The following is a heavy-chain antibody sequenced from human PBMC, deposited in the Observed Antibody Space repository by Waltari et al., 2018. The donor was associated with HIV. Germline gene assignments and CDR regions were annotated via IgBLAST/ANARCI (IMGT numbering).Heavy chain of an antibody. CDR3: ARDSLYSDSSGYYFRPFDM. V-gene: IGHV3-30-3*01. D-gene: IGHD3-22*01. CDR2: ISFDGSSA. Sequence: QDQLVESGGGVVQPGRSLRLSCAASGFPFSRYAMHWVPQAPGKGLEWVAVISFDGSSAYYADSVKGRFTISKDNPKNTLYLQMKSLITEDTAVYFCARDSLYSDSSGYYFRPFDMWGQGTMVTVSS. J-gene: IGHJ3*02. CDR1: GFPFSRYA.